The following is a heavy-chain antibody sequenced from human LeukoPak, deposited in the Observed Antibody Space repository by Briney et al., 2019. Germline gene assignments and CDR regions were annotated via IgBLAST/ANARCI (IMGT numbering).Heavy chain of an antibody. CDR3: ARATVPYSRFRFDY. V-gene: IGHV4-34*01. Sequence: PSETLSLTCAVYGGSFSGHYWSWIRQPPGKGLEWIGEINHSGSTNYNPSLKSRVTISVDTSKNQFSLKLSSVTAADTAVYYCARATVPYSRFRFDYWGQGTLVTVSS. D-gene: IGHD1-26*01. J-gene: IGHJ4*02. CDR2: INHSGST. CDR1: GGSFSGHY.